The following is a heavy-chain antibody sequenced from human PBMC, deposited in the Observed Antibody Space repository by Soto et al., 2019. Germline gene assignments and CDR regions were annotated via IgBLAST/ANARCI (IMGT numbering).Heavy chain of an antibody. Sequence: QVQLVQSGAAVKKPGSSVKVSCKASGGTFSSYAISWVRQAPGQGLEWMGGIIPIFGTANYAQKFQGRVTITADKSTSTAYMELSSLRTEDTAVYYCASPGEYSGSYYLFDYWGQGTLVTVSS. CDR1: GGTFSSYA. CDR2: IIPIFGTA. CDR3: ASPGEYSGSYYLFDY. V-gene: IGHV1-69*06. D-gene: IGHD1-26*01. J-gene: IGHJ4*02.